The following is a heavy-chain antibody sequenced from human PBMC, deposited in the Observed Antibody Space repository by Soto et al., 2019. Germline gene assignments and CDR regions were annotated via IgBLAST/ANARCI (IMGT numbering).Heavy chain of an antibody. V-gene: IGHV5-51*01. CDR1: GSSFSTSW. J-gene: IGHJ6*02. D-gene: IGHD6-6*01. CDR3: ARGGRSSYGLDV. CDR2: IYPGDSDT. Sequence: GESLKISCKGSGSSFSTSWIGWVRQMPGKGLEWMGIIYPGDSDTRYCPSFQGQVTISADKSISTAYLQWSSLKASDTAMYFCARGGRSSYGLDVWGQGTMVTVSS.